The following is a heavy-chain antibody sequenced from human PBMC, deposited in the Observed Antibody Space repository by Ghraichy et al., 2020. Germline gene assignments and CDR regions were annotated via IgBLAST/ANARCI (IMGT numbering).Heavy chain of an antibody. CDR2: ISYDGSNK. CDR3: ARDLARAGIAVAGGCDY. CDR1: GFTFSSYA. Sequence: GGSLRLSCAASGFTFSSYAMHWVRQAPGKGLEWVAVISYDGSNKYYADSVKGRFTISRDNSKNTLYLQMNSLRAEDTAVYYCARDLARAGIAVAGGCDYWGQGTLVTVSS. J-gene: IGHJ4*02. D-gene: IGHD6-19*01. V-gene: IGHV3-30-3*01.